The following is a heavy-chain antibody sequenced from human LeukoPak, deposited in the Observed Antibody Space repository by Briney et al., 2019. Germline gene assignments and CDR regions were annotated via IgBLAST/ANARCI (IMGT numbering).Heavy chain of an antibody. V-gene: IGHV4-39*01. CDR3: ARQGGWGGAASLIEY. CDR1: GVFISTSTYY. D-gene: IGHD1-26*01. Sequence: SETLSLTCTVSGVFISTSTYYWAWIRQPPGKGLEWIGSMFYRGSTYYNPSLKSRVTISVDTSKNQFSLKLSSVTASDTAIFYCARQGGWGGAASLIEYWGQGTLVTVSS. CDR2: MFYRGST. J-gene: IGHJ4*02.